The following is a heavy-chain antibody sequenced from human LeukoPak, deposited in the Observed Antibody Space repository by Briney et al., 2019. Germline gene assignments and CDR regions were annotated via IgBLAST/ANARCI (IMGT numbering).Heavy chain of an antibody. Sequence: TSETLSLTCAVYGGSFSGYYWSWIRQPPGKGLEWIGEINHSGSTNYNPSLKSRVTISVDTSKNQFSLKLSSVTAADTAVYYCARTQLLWFAELPYYFDYWGQGTLVTVSS. CDR3: ARTQLLWFAELPYYFDY. CDR2: INHSGST. J-gene: IGHJ4*02. D-gene: IGHD3-10*01. CDR1: GGSFSGYY. V-gene: IGHV4-34*01.